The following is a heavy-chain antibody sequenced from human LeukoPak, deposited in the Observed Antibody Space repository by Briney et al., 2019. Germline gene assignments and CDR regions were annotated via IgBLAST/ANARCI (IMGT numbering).Heavy chain of an antibody. CDR2: IYHSGST. J-gene: IGHJ2*01. CDR3: ATYYYDSSGYYSSWYFDL. D-gene: IGHD3-22*01. Sequence: PSETLSLTCAVSGYSISSGYHWGWIRQPPGKGLEWIGSIYHSGSTYYNPSLKSRVTISVDTSKNQFSLKLSSVTAADTAVYYCATYYYDSSGYYSSWYFDLWGRGTLVTVSS. CDR1: GYSISSGYH. V-gene: IGHV4-38-2*01.